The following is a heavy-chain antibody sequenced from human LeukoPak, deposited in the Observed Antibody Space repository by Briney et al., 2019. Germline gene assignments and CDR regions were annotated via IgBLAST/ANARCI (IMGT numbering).Heavy chain of an antibody. J-gene: IGHJ4*02. CDR1: GGSFSGYY. Sequence: SETLSLTCAAYGGSFSGYYWSWIRQPPGKGLEWIGEINHSGSTNYNPSLKSRVTISVDTSKNQFSLKLSSVTAADTAVYYCARWSASDHDYWGQGTLVTVSS. D-gene: IGHD3-10*01. CDR2: INHSGST. CDR3: ARWSASDHDY. V-gene: IGHV4-34*01.